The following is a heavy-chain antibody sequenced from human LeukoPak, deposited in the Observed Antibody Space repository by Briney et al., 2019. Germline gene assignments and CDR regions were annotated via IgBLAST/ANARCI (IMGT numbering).Heavy chain of an antibody. CDR1: GLTFTSSA. V-gene: IGHV1-58*01. CDR2: IVVGSGNT. Sequence: SVKLSCKACGLTFTSSAVQWVRQARGQRLEWIGWIVVGSGNTNYAQKLQERVNNTRDMSTSTAYMELSSLRSEDTAVYYCAANGYGSGSYPNDYYDYGRDVWGKGTTVTVSS. D-gene: IGHD3-10*01. J-gene: IGHJ6*04. CDR3: AANGYGSGSYPNDYYDYGRDV.